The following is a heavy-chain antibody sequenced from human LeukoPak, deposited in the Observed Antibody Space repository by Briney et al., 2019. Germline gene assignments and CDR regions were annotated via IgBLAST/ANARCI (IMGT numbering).Heavy chain of an antibody. J-gene: IGHJ5*02. CDR3: ARDPRGGTSRDNWFDP. V-gene: IGHV4-59*02. CDR2: IYYSGST. Sequence: SETLSLTCTVSDGPVNSYYWSWIRQPPGKGLEWIGYIYYSGSTNYNPSLKSRVTISVDTSKNQFSLKLNSVTAADTAVYYCARDPRGGTSRDNWFDPWGQGTLVTVSS. D-gene: IGHD1-1*01. CDR1: DGPVNSYY.